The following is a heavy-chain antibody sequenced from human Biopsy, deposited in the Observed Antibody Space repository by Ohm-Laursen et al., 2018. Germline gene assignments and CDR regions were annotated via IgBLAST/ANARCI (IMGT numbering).Heavy chain of an antibody. CDR3: ARLSRRGYIIFFDY. CDR2: RFHSGSP. V-gene: IGHV4-59*08. D-gene: IGHD5-12*01. J-gene: IGHJ4*02. CDR1: GGSITGDF. Sequence: SDTLSLTCSVSGGSITGDFWTWIRQTPEKGLEWIGYRFHSGSPIYNPSLQSRVTISIDTSKNQFSLTLSPVSAADTAVYYCARLSRRGYIIFFDYWGRGTRVIVSS.